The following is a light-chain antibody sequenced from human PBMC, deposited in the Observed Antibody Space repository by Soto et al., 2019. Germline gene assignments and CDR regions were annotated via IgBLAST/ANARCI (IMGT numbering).Light chain of an antibody. V-gene: IGLV2-8*01. CDR1: SSDVGGYNY. CDR3: SSYAVNNNLGL. J-gene: IGLJ2*01. Sequence: QSALTQPPSASGSPGQSVTISCTGTSSDVGGYNYVSWYQQFPGKAPKLMIYEVNKRPSGVPDRFSGSKSGNTASLTVSGLQAEDEADYYCSSYAVNNNLGLLGGGTKLPVL. CDR2: EVN.